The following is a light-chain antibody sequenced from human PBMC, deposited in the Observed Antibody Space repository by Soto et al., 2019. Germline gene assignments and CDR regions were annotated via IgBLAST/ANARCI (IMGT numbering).Light chain of an antibody. J-gene: IGKJ4*01. CDR1: QSVDSH. CDR3: QQRSSWPLT. V-gene: IGKV3-11*01. CDR2: DAS. Sequence: EIVLTQSPATLSLSPGERATLSCRASQSVDSHLAWYQQKLGQAPRLLIFDASNRATGIPARFSGGGSETDFTLTISSLEPEDFAVYYCQQRSSWPLTFGGGT.